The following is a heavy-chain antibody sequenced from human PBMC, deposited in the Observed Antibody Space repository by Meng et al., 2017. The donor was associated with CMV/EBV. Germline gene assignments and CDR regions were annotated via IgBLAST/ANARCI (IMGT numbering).Heavy chain of an antibody. CDR1: GFTFSSYW. V-gene: IGHV3-7*01. CDR3: ARDGLDIVATISGDYFDY. CDR2: IKQDGSEK. Sequence: GGSLRLSCAASGFTFSSYWMSWVRQAPGKGLEWVANIKQDGSEKYYVDSVKGRFTISRDNAKNSLYLQMNSLRAEDTAVYYCARDGLDIVATISGDYFDYWGQGTPVTVSS. D-gene: IGHD5-12*01. J-gene: IGHJ4*02.